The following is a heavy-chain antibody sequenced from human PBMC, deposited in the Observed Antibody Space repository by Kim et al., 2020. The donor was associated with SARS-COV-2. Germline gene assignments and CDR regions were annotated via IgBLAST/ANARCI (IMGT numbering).Heavy chain of an antibody. CDR2: ISGSGGST. CDR1: GFTFSSYA. V-gene: IGHV3-23*01. J-gene: IGHJ5*02. Sequence: GGSLRLSCAASGFTFSSYAMSWVRQAPGKGLEWVSAISGSGGSTYYADSVKGRFTISRDNSENTLYLQMNSLRAEDTAVYYCARSPGFYYYGSGSYGSSEGYNGFDPWGQGTLVTVSS. CDR3: ARSPGFYYYGSGSYGSSEGYNGFDP. D-gene: IGHD3-10*01.